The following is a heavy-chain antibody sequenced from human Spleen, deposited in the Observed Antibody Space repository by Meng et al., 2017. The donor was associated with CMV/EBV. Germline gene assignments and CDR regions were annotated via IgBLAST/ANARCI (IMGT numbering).Heavy chain of an antibody. D-gene: IGHD3-22*01. J-gene: IGHJ4*02. V-gene: IGHV1-18*01. CDR1: TFTSYG. Sequence: TFTSYGISWVRQAPGQGLEWMGWISAYNGNTNYAQKLQGRVTMTTDTSTSTAYMELRSLRSDDTAVYYCARGGVGKYYDSSGYLFDYWGQGTLVTVSS. CDR2: ISAYNGNT. CDR3: ARGGVGKYYDSSGYLFDY.